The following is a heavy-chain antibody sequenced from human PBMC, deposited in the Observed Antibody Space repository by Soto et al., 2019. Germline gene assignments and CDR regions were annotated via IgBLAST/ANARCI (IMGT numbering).Heavy chain of an antibody. J-gene: IGHJ4*02. Sequence: QVQLVESGGGVVQPGRSLRLSCVASGFTFSSYGMHWVRQAPGKGLEWVAIISYDGSNTYYADSVKGRFTISRDNSKNTRYLQMTSLRAEDTSVYYCAKEGGLSGGYYISSSYYFGYWGQGTLVTVSS. D-gene: IGHD1-26*01. CDR2: ISYDGSNT. CDR3: AKEGGLSGGYYISSSYYFGY. CDR1: GFTFSSYG. V-gene: IGHV3-30*18.